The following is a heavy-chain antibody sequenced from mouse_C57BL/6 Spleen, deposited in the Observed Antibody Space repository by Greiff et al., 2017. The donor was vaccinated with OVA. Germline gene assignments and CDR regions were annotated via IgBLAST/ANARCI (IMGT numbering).Heavy chain of an antibody. J-gene: IGHJ4*01. CDR2: IYPGGGYT. CDR3: AREGDSNGAMDY. CDR1: GYTFTNYW. V-gene: IGHV1-63*01. D-gene: IGHD2-5*01. Sequence: VQLQEPGAELVRPGTSVKMSCKASGYTFTNYWIGWAKQRPGHGLEWIGDIYPGGGYTNYNEKFKGKATLTADKSSSTAYMQFSSLTSEDSAIYYCAREGDSNGAMDYWGKGTSVTVSS.